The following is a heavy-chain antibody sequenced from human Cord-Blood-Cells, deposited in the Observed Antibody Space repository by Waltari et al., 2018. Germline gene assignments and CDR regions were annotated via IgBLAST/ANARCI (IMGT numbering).Heavy chain of an antibody. CDR2: INPNSVGT. V-gene: IGHV1-2*04. Sequence: QVQLVQSGAEVKKPGASVKVSCKASGYTFTGYYMHWVRQAPGQGLEWMGWINPNSVGTNYAQKVQGWVTMTRDTSISTAYMELSRLRSDDTAVYYCARDQGDLDAFDIWGQGTMVTVSS. J-gene: IGHJ3*02. CDR1: GYTFTGYY. CDR3: ARDQGDLDAFDI. D-gene: IGHD3-16*01.